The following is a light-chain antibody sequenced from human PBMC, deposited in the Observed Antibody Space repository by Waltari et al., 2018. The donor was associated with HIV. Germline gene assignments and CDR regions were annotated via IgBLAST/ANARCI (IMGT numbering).Light chain of an antibody. CDR3: QSYDSSLSWV. Sequence: QSVLTQPPSVSGAPGQRVTISCTGSSSNIGAVYDVPWYQQLPGTAPKLLIYGNSNRPSGVPDRFSGSKSGTSASLAITGLQAEDEADYYCQSYDSSLSWVFGGGTKLTVL. CDR1: SSNIGAVYD. V-gene: IGLV1-40*01. J-gene: IGLJ3*02. CDR2: GNS.